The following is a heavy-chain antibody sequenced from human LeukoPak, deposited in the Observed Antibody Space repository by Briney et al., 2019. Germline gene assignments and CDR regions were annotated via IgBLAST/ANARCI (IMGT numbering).Heavy chain of an antibody. D-gene: IGHD3-10*01. CDR3: ARGSLYSTMVRGTMDV. CDR2: INPNSGGT. V-gene: IGHV1-2*02. CDR1: GYTFTGYY. Sequence: ASVKVSCKASGYTFTGYYMHWVRQAPGQGLEWMGWINPNSGGTNYAQKFQGRVTMTRDTSISTAYMELSRLRSDDTAVYYCARGSLYSTMVRGTMDVWGKGTTVTVSS. J-gene: IGHJ6*03.